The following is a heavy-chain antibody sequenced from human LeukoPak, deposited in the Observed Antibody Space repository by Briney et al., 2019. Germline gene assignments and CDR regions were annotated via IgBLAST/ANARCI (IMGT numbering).Heavy chain of an antibody. CDR3: ASTQIVGGSLSNY. Sequence: SSETLSLTCAVYGGSFSAYYWSWIRQPPGKGLEWIGEINHSGSTNYNPSLKSRVTISVDTSKNQFSLKLSSVTAADTAVYYCASTQIVGGSLSNYWGQGTLVTVSS. D-gene: IGHD1-26*01. J-gene: IGHJ4*02. V-gene: IGHV4-34*01. CDR1: GGSFSAYY. CDR2: INHSGST.